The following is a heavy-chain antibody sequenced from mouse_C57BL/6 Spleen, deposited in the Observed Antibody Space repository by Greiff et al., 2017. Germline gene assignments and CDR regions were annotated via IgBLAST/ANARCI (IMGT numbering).Heavy chain of an antibody. J-gene: IGHJ4*01. CDR1: GYTFTSYW. CDR2: IDPSDSYT. CDR3: ARSGYDGSRGKYAMDY. Sequence: QVQLQQPGAELVKPGASVKLSCKASGYTFTSYWMQWVKQRPGQGLEWIGEIDPSDSYTNYNQKFKGKATLTVDTSSSTAYMQLSSLTSEDSAVYYCARSGYDGSRGKYAMDYWGQGTSVTVSS. D-gene: IGHD2-3*01. V-gene: IGHV1-50*01.